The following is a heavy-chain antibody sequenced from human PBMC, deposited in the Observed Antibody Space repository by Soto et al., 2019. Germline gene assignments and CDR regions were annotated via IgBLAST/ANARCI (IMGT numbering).Heavy chain of an antibody. CDR3: ASTTVLLWFGEFRG. V-gene: IGHV4-39*01. CDR2: IYYSGST. Sequence: SETLSLTCTVSGGSISSSSYYWGWIRQPPGKGLEWIGSIYYSGSTYYNPSLKSRVTISVDTSKNQFSLKLSSVTAADTAVYYCASTTVLLWFGEFRGWGQGTLVTVSS. D-gene: IGHD3-10*01. J-gene: IGHJ4*02. CDR1: GGSISSSSYY.